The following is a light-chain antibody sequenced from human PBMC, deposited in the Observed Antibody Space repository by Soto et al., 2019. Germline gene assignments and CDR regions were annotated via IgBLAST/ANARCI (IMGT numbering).Light chain of an antibody. CDR1: QTVRSSY. CDR2: AAS. J-gene: IGKJ1*01. CDR3: QQYNTYPET. Sequence: EIVLTQSPCTLSLSPGERATLRCGASQTVRSSYVAWYQQKNGQAPRPLIFAASSRAAGIPDRFSGSVSGTEFTLTITSLQPDDFATYYCQQYNTYPETFGQGTKVDIK. V-gene: IGKV3-20*01.